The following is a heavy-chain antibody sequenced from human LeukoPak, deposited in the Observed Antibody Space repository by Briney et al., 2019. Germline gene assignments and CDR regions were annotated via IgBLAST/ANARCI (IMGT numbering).Heavy chain of an antibody. V-gene: IGHV4-61*02. Sequence: SETLSLTCTVSGGSISNLDYYWPWIRQPAGKRLEWNGRIYTSGGTNYNPSRKSRVTMSVDKSKNQISLNLASLTAADPALYYCAGRGSSSRTFDVWGPGTFVTVSS. CDR1: GGSISNLDYY. CDR3: AGRGSSSRTFDV. D-gene: IGHD2-2*01. CDR2: IYTSGGT. J-gene: IGHJ3*01.